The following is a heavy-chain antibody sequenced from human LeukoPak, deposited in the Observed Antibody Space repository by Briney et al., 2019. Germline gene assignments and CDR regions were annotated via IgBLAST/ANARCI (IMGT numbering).Heavy chain of an antibody. D-gene: IGHD2-8*02. J-gene: IGHJ4*02. Sequence: GESLRLSCAASGFSFGGYGMSWVRQAPGKGLEWVSSISSSSSYIYYAYSVNVRFTISIDNAKYSLYLKMNSLRAEDTAEYYSARDPDRGVHSMIDYWGQGTLVIVSS. CDR2: ISSSSSYI. CDR1: GFSFGGYG. V-gene: IGHV3-21*01. CDR3: ARDPDRGVHSMIDY.